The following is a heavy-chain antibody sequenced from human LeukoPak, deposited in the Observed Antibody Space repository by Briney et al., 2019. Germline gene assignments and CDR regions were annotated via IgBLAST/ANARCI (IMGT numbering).Heavy chain of an antibody. D-gene: IGHD1-1*01. J-gene: IGHJ4*02. CDR3: ARDNFLIAGGFVY. CDR2: INQSGST. CDR1: GGSFSGYY. Sequence: SETLSLTCGVYGGSFSGYYWSWIRQPPGKGLEWIGEINQSGSTNYNPSLKSRLAISVDTSKNEFALKVDSVTAADTAVYYCARDNFLIAGGFVYWGQGTLVTVSS. V-gene: IGHV4-34*01.